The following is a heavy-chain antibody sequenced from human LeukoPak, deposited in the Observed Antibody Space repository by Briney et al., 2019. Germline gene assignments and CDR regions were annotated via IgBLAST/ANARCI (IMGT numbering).Heavy chain of an antibody. CDR3: ARRNCGGDCYPSLSYYYYYMDV. V-gene: IGHV3-21*01. D-gene: IGHD2-21*01. CDR2: ISSSSGYI. J-gene: IGHJ6*03. Sequence: GGSLRLSCAASGFTFSSYGMNWVRQAPGKGLEWVSSISSSSGYIYYADSVKGRFTISRDNAKNSLYLQMNSLRAEDTAVYYCARRNCGGDCYPSLSYYYYYMDVWGKGTTVTVSS. CDR1: GFTFSSYG.